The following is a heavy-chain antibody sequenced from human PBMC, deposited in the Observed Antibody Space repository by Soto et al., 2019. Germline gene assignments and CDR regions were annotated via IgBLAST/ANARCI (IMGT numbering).Heavy chain of an antibody. CDR2: IWYDGSNK. D-gene: IGHD5-12*01. CDR1: GXTFSSYG. CDR3: ARELPISYGMEV. Sequence: QPXGSLRLSCAASGXTFSSYGIHWVRRAPGKGLEWGAVIWYDGSNKYYADSVKGRFTSSIDNSKNTLYLQMNSLRAEDTAVYYCARELPISYGMEVWGQGTPVNVSS. V-gene: IGHV3-33*01. J-gene: IGHJ6*02.